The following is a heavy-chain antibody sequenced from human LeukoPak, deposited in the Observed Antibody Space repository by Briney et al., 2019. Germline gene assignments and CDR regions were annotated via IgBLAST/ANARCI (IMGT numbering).Heavy chain of an antibody. CDR1: GFTFDDYA. D-gene: IGHD6-19*01. Sequence: PGGSLRLSCAASGFTFDDYAMHWVRQAPGKGLEWVSGISWNSGSIDYADSVKGRFTISRDNAKNSLYLQMNSLRAEDTALYYCAKDFGQWLAGWFDPWGQGTLVTVSS. CDR3: AKDFGQWLAGWFDP. V-gene: IGHV3-9*01. CDR2: ISWNSGSI. J-gene: IGHJ5*02.